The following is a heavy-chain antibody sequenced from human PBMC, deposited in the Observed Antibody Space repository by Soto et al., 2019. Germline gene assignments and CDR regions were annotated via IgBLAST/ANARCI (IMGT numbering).Heavy chain of an antibody. CDR3: ARLPNWGYGGNYFDY. V-gene: IGHV1-18*01. CDR1: GYTFTSYG. D-gene: IGHD7-27*01. CDR2: ISAYNGNT. Sequence: ASVKVSCKASGYTFTSYGISWVRQAPGQGLEWMGWISAYNGNTNYAQKLQGRVTMTTDTSTSTAYMELRSLRSDDTAMYYCARLPNWGYGGNYFDYWGQGTLVTVSS. J-gene: IGHJ4*02.